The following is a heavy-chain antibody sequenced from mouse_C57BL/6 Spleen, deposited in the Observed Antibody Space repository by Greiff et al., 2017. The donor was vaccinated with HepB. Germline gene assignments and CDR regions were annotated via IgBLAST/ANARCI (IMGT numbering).Heavy chain of an antibody. CDR2: ISDGGSYT. J-gene: IGHJ2*01. CDR1: GFTFSSYA. Sequence: EVMLVESGGGLVKPGGSLKLSCAASGFTFSSYAMSWVRQTPEKRLEWVATISDGGSYTYYPDNVKGRFTISRDNAKNNLYLQMSHLKSEDTALYYCARRSTYWDLDYWGQGTTLTVSS. V-gene: IGHV5-4*03. CDR3: ARRSTYWDLDY. D-gene: IGHD4-1*01.